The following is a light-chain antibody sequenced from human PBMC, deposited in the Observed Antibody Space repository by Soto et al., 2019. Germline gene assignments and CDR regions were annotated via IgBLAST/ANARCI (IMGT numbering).Light chain of an antibody. CDR3: SSFTSSTTYV. CDR1: SSVVGNYNY. CDR2: NVN. J-gene: IGLJ1*01. V-gene: IGLV2-14*01. Sequence: QSVLTQSASVSGSPGQSNTISCTGNSSVVGNYNYVSWYQQHPGEVPKLIIFNVNNRPSGVSNRFSGSKSGNTASLTISWLQAEDEADYYCSSFTSSTTYVFGTGTKVTVL.